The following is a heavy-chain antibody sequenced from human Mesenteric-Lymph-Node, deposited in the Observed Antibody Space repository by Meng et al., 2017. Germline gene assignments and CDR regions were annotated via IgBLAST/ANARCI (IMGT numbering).Heavy chain of an antibody. Sequence: QGPLTESGPGLVKPSGTLSLTCGVSGVSISSNNRWTWVRQPPGKGLEWIGDIDDSGSTNYNPSLNSRISISLDKSKNHFSLKVNSVTAADTAVYYCVRGKQDAWELLAYWGQGALVTVSS. CDR3: VRGKQDAWELLAY. V-gene: IGHV4-4*02. CDR2: IDDSGST. D-gene: IGHD1-26*01. CDR1: GVSISSNNR. J-gene: IGHJ4*02.